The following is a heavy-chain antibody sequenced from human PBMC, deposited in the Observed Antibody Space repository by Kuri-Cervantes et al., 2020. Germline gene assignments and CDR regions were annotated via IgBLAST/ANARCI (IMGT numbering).Heavy chain of an antibody. J-gene: IGHJ6*03. CDR1: GYTFTSYG. CDR3: AREHRITIFGVVIRIRTHMDV. V-gene: IGHV1-18*01. Sequence: ASVKVSCKASGYTFTSYGISWVRQAPGQGLEWMGWISAYNGNTNYAQKLQGRVTMTRNTSISTAYMELSSLRSEDTVVYYCAREHRITIFGVVIRIRTHMDVWGKGTTVTVSS. D-gene: IGHD3-3*01. CDR2: ISAYNGNT.